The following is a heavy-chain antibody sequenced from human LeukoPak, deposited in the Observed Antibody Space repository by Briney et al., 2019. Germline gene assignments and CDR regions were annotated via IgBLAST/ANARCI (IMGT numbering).Heavy chain of an antibody. J-gene: IGHJ1*01. Sequence: GASVKVSCKASGYTFTDYYLHWVRQAPGQGLEWMGWIHPNSGGTNYAQKFQGRVAMTGDTSISTAYMELSSLRSDDTAVYYCARLAAVPGWGRGTLVTVSS. CDR2: IHPNSGGT. V-gene: IGHV1-2*02. D-gene: IGHD6-19*01. CDR1: GYTFTDYY. CDR3: ARLAAVPG.